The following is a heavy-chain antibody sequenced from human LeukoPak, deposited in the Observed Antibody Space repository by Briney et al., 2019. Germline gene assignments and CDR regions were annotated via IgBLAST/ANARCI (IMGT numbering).Heavy chain of an antibody. CDR3: ARLSTSIAALDY. Sequence: PSETLSLTCTVSGGSISSGAYYWSWIRQRPGKGLEWIGYIYYSGSTYYTPSLKSRVTISVDTSKNQFSLKLSSVTAADTAVYSCARLSTSIAALDYWGQGTLVTVSS. V-gene: IGHV4-31*03. CDR1: GGSISSGAYY. J-gene: IGHJ4*02. D-gene: IGHD6-6*01. CDR2: IYYSGST.